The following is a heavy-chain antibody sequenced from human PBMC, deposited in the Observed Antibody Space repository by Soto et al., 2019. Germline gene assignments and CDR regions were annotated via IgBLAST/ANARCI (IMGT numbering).Heavy chain of an antibody. V-gene: IGHV3-30*18. CDR3: AKTDADARGDWWQLYYCDS. Sequence: QVQLEESGGGVGQPGRSLRLSCVASGFTFSPFGMHWVRQAPGKGLEWVAVISADGSNTYYGDSVRCRFTISRDNTKHTLYLQMNGLRSEYTAMYYCAKTDADARGDWWQLYYCDSWGQGALVTVS. D-gene: IGHD2-21*02. CDR2: ISADGSNT. CDR1: GFTFSPFG. J-gene: IGHJ4*02.